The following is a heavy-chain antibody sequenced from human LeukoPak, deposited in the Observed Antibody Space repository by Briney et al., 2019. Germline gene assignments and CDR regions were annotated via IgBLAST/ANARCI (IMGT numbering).Heavy chain of an antibody. CDR1: GYSIRSDYY. CDR2: IYHRGRS. CDR3: AVSTVGAPVPQPFDI. Sequence: SETLSLTCTVSGYSIRSDYYWGWIRQPPGKGLEWIGSIYHRGRSYYNPSLERRVTMSVDTSKIQFSLNLNSVTAADTAVCYCAVSTVGAPVPQPFDIWGQGTWVTVSS. V-gene: IGHV4-38-2*02. J-gene: IGHJ3*02. D-gene: IGHD1-26*01.